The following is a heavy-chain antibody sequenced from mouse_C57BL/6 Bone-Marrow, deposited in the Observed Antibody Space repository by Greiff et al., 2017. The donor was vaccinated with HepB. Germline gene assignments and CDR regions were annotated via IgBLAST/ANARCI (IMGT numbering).Heavy chain of an antibody. Sequence: EVKVVESGGGLVQSGRSLRLSCATSGFTFSDFYMEWVRQAPGKGLEWIAASRNKANDYTTEYNASVKGRVIVSRDTSQSILYLQMNALSAEDTAIYYCARDDHYYGSRYWYFDLWGTGTTVTVSS. CDR3: ARDDHYYGSRYWYFDL. D-gene: IGHD1-1*01. CDR2: SRNKANDYTT. V-gene: IGHV7-1*01. J-gene: IGHJ1*03. CDR1: GFTFSDFY.